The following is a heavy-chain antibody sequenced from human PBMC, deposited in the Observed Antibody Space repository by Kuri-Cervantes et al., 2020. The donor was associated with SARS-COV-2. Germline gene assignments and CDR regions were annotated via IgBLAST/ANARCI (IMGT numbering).Heavy chain of an antibody. CDR1: GYSFTTYG. Sequence: ASVKVSCKASGYSFTTYGMNWVPQAPGQGLEWMGWFNTYTGNPTYAQGFTGWFVFSMDTSARTAYLQISSLKAEDMAMYYCAREEEDGDYLPSDAFDIWGQGTMVTVSS. J-gene: IGHJ3*02. V-gene: IGHV7-81*01. CDR3: AREEEDGDYLPSDAFDI. CDR2: FNTYTGNP. D-gene: IGHD4-17*01.